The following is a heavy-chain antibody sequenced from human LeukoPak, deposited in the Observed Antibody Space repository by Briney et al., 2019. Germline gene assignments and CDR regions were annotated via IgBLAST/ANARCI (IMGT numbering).Heavy chain of an antibody. CDR1: GGSISGGSYY. V-gene: IGHV4-61*02. CDR2: IYTSGST. D-gene: IGHD3-22*01. Sequence: PSETLSLTCTVSGGSISGGSYYWSWIRQPAGKGLEWIGRIYTSGSTNYNPSLKSRVTMSVDTSKNQFSLKLSSVTAADTAVYYCARDRYYYDSSGFAFDIWGQGTMVTVSS. CDR3: ARDRYYYDSSGFAFDI. J-gene: IGHJ3*02.